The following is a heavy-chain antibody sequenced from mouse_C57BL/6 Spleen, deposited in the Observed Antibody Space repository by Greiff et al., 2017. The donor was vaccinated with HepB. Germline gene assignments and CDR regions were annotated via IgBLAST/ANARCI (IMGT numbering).Heavy chain of an antibody. V-gene: IGHV1-7*01. CDR1: GYTFTSYW. J-gene: IGHJ3*01. Sequence: VQLQQSGAELAKPGASVKLSCKASGYTFTSYWMHWVKQRPGQGLEWIGYINPSSGYTKYNQKFKDKATLTEDKSYSTAYMQLRSLTYEDSAVYYCARKEDYGIPFAYWGQGTLVTVSA. CDR2: INPSSGYT. D-gene: IGHD2-1*01. CDR3: ARKEDYGIPFAY.